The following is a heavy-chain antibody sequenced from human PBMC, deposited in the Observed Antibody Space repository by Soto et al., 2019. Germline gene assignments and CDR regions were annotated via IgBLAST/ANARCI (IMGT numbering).Heavy chain of an antibody. CDR1: GFTVSSNY. CDR3: ASLNLYSSSWYRPYYYGMDV. Sequence: GESLKISCAASGFTVSSNYMSWVRQAPGKGLEWVSVIYSGGSTYYADSVKGRFTISRDNSKNTLYLQMNSLRAEDTAVYYCASLNLYSSSWYRPYYYGMDVWGQGTTVTVSS. CDR2: IYSGGST. D-gene: IGHD6-13*01. V-gene: IGHV3-53*01. J-gene: IGHJ6*02.